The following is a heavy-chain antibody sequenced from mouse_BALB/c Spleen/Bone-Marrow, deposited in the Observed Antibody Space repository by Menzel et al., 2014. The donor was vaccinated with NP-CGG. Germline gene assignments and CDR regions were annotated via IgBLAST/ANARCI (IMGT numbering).Heavy chain of an antibody. Sequence: EVHLVESGAELVKPGASVKLSCTASGFNIKDAYMHWMKQRPEQGLERIGRIAPGNGNTQYDPKFQGKATITADTSSNTAYLHLISLTSEDTAVYYCVRSPGEVNYWGQGTLVTVSA. D-gene: IGHD1-3*01. V-gene: IGHV14-3*02. J-gene: IGHJ3*01. CDR3: VRSPGEVNY. CDR2: IAPGNGNT. CDR1: GFNIKDAY.